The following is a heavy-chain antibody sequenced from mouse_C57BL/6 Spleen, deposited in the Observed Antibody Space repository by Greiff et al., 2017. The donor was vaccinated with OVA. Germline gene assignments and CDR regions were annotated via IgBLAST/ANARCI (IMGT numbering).Heavy chain of an antibody. Sequence: VQLKESGGGLVKPGGSLKLSCAASGFTFSSYAMSWVRQTPEKRLEWVATISDGGSYTYYPDNVKGRFTISRDNAKNNLYLQMSHLKSEDTAMYYCAREGRDYFDYWGQGTTLTVSS. CDR1: GFTFSSYA. CDR3: AREGRDYFDY. J-gene: IGHJ2*01. V-gene: IGHV5-4*01. CDR2: ISDGGSYT.